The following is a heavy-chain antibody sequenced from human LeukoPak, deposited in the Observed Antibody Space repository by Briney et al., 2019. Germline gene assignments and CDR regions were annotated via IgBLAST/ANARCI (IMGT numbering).Heavy chain of an antibody. D-gene: IGHD2/OR15-2a*01. Sequence: EGSLRFSCAASGLTVSSSYMSWVRQAPGKGLEWVSIIYNDGSTYYADSMKGRFTISRDNSKNTLYLQVNSLRAEDTAMYYCARNILFAFDIWGQGTMVTVSS. V-gene: IGHV3-53*01. J-gene: IGHJ3*02. CDR1: GLTVSSSY. CDR3: ARNILFAFDI. CDR2: IYNDGST.